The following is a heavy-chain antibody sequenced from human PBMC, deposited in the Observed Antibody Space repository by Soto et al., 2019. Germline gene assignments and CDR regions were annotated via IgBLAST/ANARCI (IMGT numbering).Heavy chain of an antibody. Sequence: EVQLLESGGGLVQPGGSLRLSCAASGFTFSTDAMSWVRQGPGKGLEWVSGISGSGGSTYYADSVKGRFTISRDNSKNTVYLQMNSLRADDTAVYYCAKDRGTSTWSEFDYRGQGILVTVSA. CDR1: GFTFSTDA. CDR2: ISGSGGST. V-gene: IGHV3-23*01. J-gene: IGHJ4*02. CDR3: AKDRGTSTWSEFDY. D-gene: IGHD6-13*01.